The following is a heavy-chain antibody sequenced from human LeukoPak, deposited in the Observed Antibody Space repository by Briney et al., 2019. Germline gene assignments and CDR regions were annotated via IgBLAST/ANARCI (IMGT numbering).Heavy chain of an antibody. CDR2: ISGSGGST. CDR1: GFTFSSYA. D-gene: IGHD3-22*01. J-gene: IGHJ4*02. Sequence: GGSLRLSCAASGFTFSSYAMSGVRQAPGKGLEWASAISGSGGSTYYADSVKGRFTISRDNSKNTLYLQMNSLRAEDTAVYYCAKCAGSYYYDSSGYYGDYWGQGTLVTVSS. V-gene: IGHV3-23*01. CDR3: AKCAGSYYYDSSGYYGDY.